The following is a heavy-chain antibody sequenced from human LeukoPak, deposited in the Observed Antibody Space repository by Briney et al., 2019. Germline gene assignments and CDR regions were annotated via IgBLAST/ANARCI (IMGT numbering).Heavy chain of an antibody. CDR3: ARVIAVAGTAYFDY. D-gene: IGHD6-19*01. Sequence: SETLSLTCTVSGGSTSSYYWNWIRQPPGKGLEWIGYIYHSGSTNYNSSLKSRVNISVDTSKNQFSLKLKSVAAADTAVYYCARVIAVAGTAYFDYWGQGTLVTVSS. V-gene: IGHV4-59*01. CDR1: GGSTSSYY. J-gene: IGHJ4*02. CDR2: IYHSGST.